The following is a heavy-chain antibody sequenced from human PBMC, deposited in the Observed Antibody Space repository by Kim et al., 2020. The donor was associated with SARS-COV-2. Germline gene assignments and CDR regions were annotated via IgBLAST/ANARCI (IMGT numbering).Heavy chain of an antibody. CDR1: GFTVSSNY. CDR3: ARWGEDSSSWYGYYGMDV. V-gene: IGHV3-53*01. Sequence: GGSLRLSCAASGFTVSSNYISWVRQAPGKGLEWVSVIYSGGSTYYADSVKGRFTISRDKSKNTLYLQMNSLRAEDTAVHYCARWGEDSSSWYGYYGMDVWGQGTTVTVSS. J-gene: IGHJ6*02. D-gene: IGHD6-13*01. CDR2: IYSGGST.